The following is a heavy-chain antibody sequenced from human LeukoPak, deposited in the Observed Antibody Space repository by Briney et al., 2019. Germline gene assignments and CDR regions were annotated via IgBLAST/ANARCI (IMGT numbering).Heavy chain of an antibody. D-gene: IGHD3-10*01. CDR2: IKSKTDGGTT. Sequence: PGGSLRLSCAASGFTFSNAWMSWVRQAPGKGLEWVGRIKSKTDGGTTDYAAPVKGRFTISRDDSKNTLYLQMNSLKTEDTAVYYCRTPFTMVRGDYWGQGTLVTVSS. CDR1: GFTFSNAW. J-gene: IGHJ4*02. V-gene: IGHV3-15*01. CDR3: RTPFTMVRGDY.